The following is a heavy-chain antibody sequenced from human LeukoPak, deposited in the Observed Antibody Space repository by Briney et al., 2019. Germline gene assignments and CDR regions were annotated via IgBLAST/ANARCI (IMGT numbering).Heavy chain of an antibody. V-gene: IGHV3-23*01. CDR2: ISGSGGST. CDR1: GFTFSSYG. D-gene: IGHD1-26*01. CDR3: ARDSGSYHRPYYFDY. Sequence: GGSLRLSCAASGFTFSSYGMSWVRQAPGKGLEWVSAISGSGGSTYYADSVKGRFTISRDNSKNSLYLQMNSLRAEDTAVYYCARDSGSYHRPYYFDYWGQGTLVTVSS. J-gene: IGHJ4*02.